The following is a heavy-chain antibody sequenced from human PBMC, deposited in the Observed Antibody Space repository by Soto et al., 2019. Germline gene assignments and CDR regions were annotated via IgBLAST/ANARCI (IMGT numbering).Heavy chain of an antibody. CDR3: ARQEYSSSWYIGYYYYGMDV. CDR1: GYSFTSYW. CDR2: IYPGDSDT. V-gene: IGHV5-51*01. Sequence: PGESLKISCKGSGYSFTSYWIGWVRQMPGKGMEWKGIIYPGDSDTRYSPSFQGQVTISADKSISTAYLQWSSLKASDTAMYYCARQEYSSSWYIGYYYYGMDVWGQGTTVTVSS. D-gene: IGHD6-13*01. J-gene: IGHJ6*02.